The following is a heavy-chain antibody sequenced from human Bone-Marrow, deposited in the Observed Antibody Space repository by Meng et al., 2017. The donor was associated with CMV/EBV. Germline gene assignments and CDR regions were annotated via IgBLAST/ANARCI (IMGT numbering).Heavy chain of an antibody. Sequence: GESLKISCAASGFSFNSYAMHWVRQPPGKGLEWVTFIRYDGNNVYYADSVKGRFTVSRDNSKNTLHLQMNRLRPEDTAVYYCAKGEYNSPSLLDYWGQGPRVTGYS. J-gene: IGHJ4*02. D-gene: IGHD6-6*01. V-gene: IGHV3-30*02. CDR3: AKGEYNSPSLLDY. CDR2: IRYDGNNV. CDR1: GFSFNSYA.